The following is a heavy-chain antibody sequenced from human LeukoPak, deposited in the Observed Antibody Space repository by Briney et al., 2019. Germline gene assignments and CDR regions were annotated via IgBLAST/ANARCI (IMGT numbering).Heavy chain of an antibody. CDR1: GFTFSDYY. CDR2: ISDSSSTV. J-gene: IGHJ4*02. V-gene: IGHV3-11*04. Sequence: GGSLRLSCAASGFTFSDYYMSWIRQAPGKGLEWVSYISDSSSTVKYADSVKGRFTISRDNAKNSLYLQMNSLRDEDTAVYYCARGGSSGPDFDYWGQGTLVTVSS. CDR3: ARGGSSGPDFDY. D-gene: IGHD6-19*01.